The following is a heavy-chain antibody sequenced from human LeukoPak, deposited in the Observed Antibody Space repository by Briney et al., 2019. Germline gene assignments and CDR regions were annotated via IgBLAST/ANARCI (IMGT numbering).Heavy chain of an antibody. CDR2: INSDGNTI. J-gene: IGHJ6*03. V-gene: IGHV3-74*01. CDR1: GFSFSSVW. Sequence: GGSLRLSCDGSGFSFSSVWMYWVRQVPGKGLVWVSRINSDGNTINYADSVRGRFTVSRDNAKNTLYLQMNSLRVEDTALYYCARGQSYMDVWGKGTTVTVFS. CDR3: ARGQSYMDV.